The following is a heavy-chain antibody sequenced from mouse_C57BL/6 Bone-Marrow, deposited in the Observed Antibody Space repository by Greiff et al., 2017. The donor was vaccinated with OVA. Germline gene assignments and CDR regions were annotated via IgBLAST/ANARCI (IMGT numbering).Heavy chain of an antibody. V-gene: IGHV7-1*01. CDR1: GFTFSDFY. D-gene: IGHD2-4*01. J-gene: IGHJ3*01. CDR2: SRNKANDYTT. CDR3: ARDADYAWFAY. Sequence: DVKLVESGGGLVQSGRSLRLSCATSGFTFSDFYMEWVRQAPGKGLEWIAASRNKANDYTTEYSASVKGRFIVSRDTSQSILYLQMNALRAEDTAIYYCARDADYAWFAYWGQGTLVTVSA.